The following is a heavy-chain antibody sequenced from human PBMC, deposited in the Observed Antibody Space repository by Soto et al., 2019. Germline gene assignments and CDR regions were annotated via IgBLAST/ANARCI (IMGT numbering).Heavy chain of an antibody. V-gene: IGHV3-11*01. J-gene: IGHJ4*02. CDR2: ISGGGGSTI. D-gene: IGHD3-22*01. CDR1: GFTISDYY. Sequence: PGGSLRLSCAASGFTISDYYMNWIRQAPGKGLEWLSYISGGGGSTIYYADSVKGRFTISRDNAGNSLYLQMNSLTVEDTAVYYCARARGYYDSSGYDYWGQGTLVTVSS. CDR3: ARARGYYDSSGYDY.